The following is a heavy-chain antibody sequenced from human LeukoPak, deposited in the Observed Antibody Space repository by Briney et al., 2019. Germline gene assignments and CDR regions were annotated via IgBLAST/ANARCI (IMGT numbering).Heavy chain of an antibody. D-gene: IGHD6-13*01. CDR2: IGTAGDT. Sequence: GGSLRLSCAASGFTFSSYDMHWVRQAPGKGLEWVSAIGTAGDTYYPGSVKGRFTISRDNDKNSLYLQMNSMRAEDTALYYCAKGTSSWHEFDSWGQGTLVTVSS. CDR1: GFTFSSYD. V-gene: IGHV3-13*01. CDR3: AKGTSSWHEFDS. J-gene: IGHJ4*02.